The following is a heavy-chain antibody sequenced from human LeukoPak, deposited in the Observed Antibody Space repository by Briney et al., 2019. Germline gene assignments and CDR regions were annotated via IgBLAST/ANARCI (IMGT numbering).Heavy chain of an antibody. D-gene: IGHD7-27*01. J-gene: IGHJ5*01. Sequence: GGSLRLSCTASGLTFSDHYMTWIRQAPGKGLECVSYLSKSGSDIFYADSVKGRFSISRGNAKNSLYLQMNSLRAEDTAVYYCARGHWGLDSWGQGTLVTVSS. CDR2: LSKSGSDI. CDR1: GLTFSDHY. V-gene: IGHV3-11*01. CDR3: ARGHWGLDS.